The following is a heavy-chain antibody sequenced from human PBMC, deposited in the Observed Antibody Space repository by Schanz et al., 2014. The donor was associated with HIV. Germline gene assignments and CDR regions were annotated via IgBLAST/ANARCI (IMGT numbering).Heavy chain of an antibody. V-gene: IGHV3-30*19. CDR2: ISLDGDNK. J-gene: IGHJ4*02. CDR1: GFTFSSSG. D-gene: IGHD6-13*01. Sequence: QVQLVESGGGVVQPGRSLRLSCTASGFTFSSSGMHWVRQAPGKGLEWVAVISLDGDNKYYADPVKGRFTISRDNSKNTLYLQMNSLRAEDTAIYYCATFGSSWPGYFDSWGQGTLVTVSS. CDR3: ATFGSSWPGYFDS.